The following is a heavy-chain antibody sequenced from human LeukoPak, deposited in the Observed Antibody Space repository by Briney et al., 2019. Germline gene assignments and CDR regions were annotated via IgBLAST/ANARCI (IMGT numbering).Heavy chain of an antibody. CDR1: GGSISSYY. Sequence: SETLSLTCTVSGGSISSYYWSWIRQPAGKGLEWIGRIYTSGSTNYNPSLKSRVTMSVDTSKNQFSLKLSSVTAAGTAVYYCARDFSYYDFWGGYYNAGSNWFDPWGQGTLVTVSS. J-gene: IGHJ5*02. D-gene: IGHD3-3*01. V-gene: IGHV4-4*07. CDR2: IYTSGST. CDR3: ARDFSYYDFWGGYYNAGSNWFDP.